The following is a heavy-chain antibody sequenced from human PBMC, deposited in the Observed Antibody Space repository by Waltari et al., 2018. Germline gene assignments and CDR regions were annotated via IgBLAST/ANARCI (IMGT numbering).Heavy chain of an antibody. CDR2: IHYIGDT. D-gene: IGHD6-19*01. CDR1: GDPISNHNYD. Sequence: QLQLQESGPGLVEPSETLSLTGTASGDPISNHNYDWGWIRQPRGTGLQWIGSIHYIGDTYYSSSLKSRVIISVDTSNNQFSLRLTSVTAADTAIYFCARNQRGWFDAFDIWGQGTAVTVSS. V-gene: IGHV4-39*07. CDR3: ARNQRGWFDAFDI. J-gene: IGHJ3*02.